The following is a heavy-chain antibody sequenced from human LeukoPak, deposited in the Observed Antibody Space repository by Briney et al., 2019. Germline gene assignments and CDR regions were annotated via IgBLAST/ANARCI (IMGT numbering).Heavy chain of an antibody. V-gene: IGHV4-39*07. Sequence: KSSETLSLTCTVSGGSISSSDYYWGWIRQSPGKGLEWIGTIYYSGSTYYNPSLKSRVTISVDRSKNQFSLKLSSVTAADTAVYYCARNRGYSYGYDYWGQGTLVTVSS. CDR3: ARNRGYSYGYDY. CDR1: GGSISSSDYY. CDR2: IYYSGST. J-gene: IGHJ4*02. D-gene: IGHD5-18*01.